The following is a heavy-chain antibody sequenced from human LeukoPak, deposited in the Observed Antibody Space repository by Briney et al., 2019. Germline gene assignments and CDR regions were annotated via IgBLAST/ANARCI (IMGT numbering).Heavy chain of an antibody. Sequence: ASVKVSCKASGYTFTSYGISWTRQAPGPGHEWMGGSSAYNGNTNYAQNLQCRVTMTTDTSTRTAYLELRSLRSDDTAVYYCARGAGYYDSFNFDYWGQGTLVTVSS. V-gene: IGHV1-18*01. CDR3: ARGAGYYDSFNFDY. CDR1: GYTFTSYG. D-gene: IGHD3-22*01. J-gene: IGHJ4*01. CDR2: SSAYNGNT.